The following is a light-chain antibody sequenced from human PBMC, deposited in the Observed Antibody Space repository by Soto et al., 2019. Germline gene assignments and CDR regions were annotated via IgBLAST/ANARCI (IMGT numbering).Light chain of an antibody. CDR2: EAT. V-gene: IGLV2-23*01. Sequence: QSALTQPASVSGSPVQSITISCTGSSSDVGSYTFVSWYQHHPGKAPKLMIYEATKRPSGVSHRFSGSKSGNTASLTISGLQAEDEGEYYCCSYAGSMTWVFGGGTQLTVL. CDR3: CSYAGSMTWV. J-gene: IGLJ3*02. CDR1: SSDVGSYTF.